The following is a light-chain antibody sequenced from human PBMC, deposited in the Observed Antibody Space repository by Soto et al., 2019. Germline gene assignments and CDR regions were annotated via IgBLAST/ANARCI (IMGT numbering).Light chain of an antibody. Sequence: QSVLTQPRSVSGSPGQSVTISCTGSSSDVGGYNYVSWYQQQPGKAPKLLIYDVTIRTSGVSARFSGSKSGNTASLTISGLQAEDEADYYCSSYTSSSTPYVFGTGTKVTVL. V-gene: IGLV2-11*01. CDR1: SSDVGGYNY. CDR2: DVT. CDR3: SSYTSSSTPYV. J-gene: IGLJ1*01.